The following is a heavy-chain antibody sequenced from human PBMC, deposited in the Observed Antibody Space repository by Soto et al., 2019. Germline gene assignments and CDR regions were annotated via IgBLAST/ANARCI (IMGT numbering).Heavy chain of an antibody. D-gene: IGHD2-2*01. J-gene: IGHJ4*02. CDR3: ARRWFSTSWYVGTGYDY. Sequence: GESLKISCKGSGYSFATYWIGWVRQMPGKSLEWMGIIYPVDSDIRYSPSFQGQVTISADKSISTAYLHWNSLKASDTAMYYCARRWFSTSWYVGTGYDYWGQGTLVTVSS. CDR2: IYPVDSDI. CDR1: GYSFATYW. V-gene: IGHV5-51*01.